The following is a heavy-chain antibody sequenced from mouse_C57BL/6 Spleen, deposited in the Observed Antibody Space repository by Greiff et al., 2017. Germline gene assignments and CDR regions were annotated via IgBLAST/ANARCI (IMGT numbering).Heavy chain of an antibody. CDR3: ARDRGNYAMDY. Sequence: DVKLVESGGGLVKPGGSLKLSCAASGFTFSSYAMSWVRQTPEKRLEWVATISDGGSYTYYQDNVKGRFTISRDNAKNNLYLQMSHLKSEDTAMYYCARDRGNYAMDYWGQGTSVTVSS. D-gene: IGHD3-3*01. CDR2: ISDGGSYT. J-gene: IGHJ4*01. CDR1: GFTFSSYA. V-gene: IGHV5-4*01.